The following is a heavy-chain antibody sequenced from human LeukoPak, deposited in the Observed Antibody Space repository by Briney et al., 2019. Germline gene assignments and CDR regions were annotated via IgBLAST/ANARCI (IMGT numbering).Heavy chain of an antibody. CDR3: ASDFGRVMVRGEYYFDY. CDR2: IIPILGIA. CDR1: GGTFSSYT. Sequence: SVKVSCKASGGTFSSYTISWVRQAPGQGLEWMGRIIPILGIANYAQKFQGRVTITADKSTSTAYMELSSLRSEDTAVHYCASDFGRVMVRGEYYFDYWGQGTLVTVSS. D-gene: IGHD3-10*01. V-gene: IGHV1-69*02. J-gene: IGHJ4*02.